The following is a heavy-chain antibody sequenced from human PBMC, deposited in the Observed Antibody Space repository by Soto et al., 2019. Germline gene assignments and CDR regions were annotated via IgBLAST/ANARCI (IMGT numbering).Heavy chain of an antibody. V-gene: IGHV4-61*05. J-gene: IGHJ5*02. CDR3: ARGPSIAARFFSGSSGWFDP. CDR1: GGSVSSNNYY. CDR2: IYYSGST. Sequence: SDTLSLTCSVSGGSVSSNNYYWGWIRQPPWQGLGLIGYIYYSGSTNYNPSLKSRVTISVDTSKNQFSLKLSSVTAADTAVYYCARGPSIAARFFSGSSGWFDPWGQGTLVTVSS. D-gene: IGHD6-6*01.